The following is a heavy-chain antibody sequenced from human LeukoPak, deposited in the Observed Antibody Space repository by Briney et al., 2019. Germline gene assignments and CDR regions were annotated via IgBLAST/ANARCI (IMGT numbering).Heavy chain of an antibody. D-gene: IGHD4-17*01. CDR3: AREFDYEGVDP. CDR2: IHTTGRT. CDR1: GGSISSGDHY. J-gene: IGHJ5*02. Sequence: PSETLSLTCSISGGSISSGDHYWTWIRQPARKELEWIGRIHTTGRTNYNPSLKSRVYISVDTSKNQFSLELSSLTAADTAVYYCAREFDYEGVDPWGQGTLVTVSS. V-gene: IGHV4-61*02.